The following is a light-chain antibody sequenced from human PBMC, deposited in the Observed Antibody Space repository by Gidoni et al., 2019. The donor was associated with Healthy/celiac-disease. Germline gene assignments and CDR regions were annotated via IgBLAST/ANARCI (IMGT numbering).Light chain of an antibody. J-gene: IGKJ4*01. Sequence: IVLTQSPATLSLSPGERATLSGRASQSVSSYLDWYQQKPGQAPRLLIYDASNRATGIPARFSGSGSGTDFTLTISSLEPEDFAVYYCQQRSNWPRLTFGGGTKVEIK. CDR2: DAS. CDR1: QSVSSY. V-gene: IGKV3-11*01. CDR3: QQRSNWPRLT.